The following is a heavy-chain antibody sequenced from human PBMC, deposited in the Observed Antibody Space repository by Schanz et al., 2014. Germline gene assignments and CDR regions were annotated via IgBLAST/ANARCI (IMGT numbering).Heavy chain of an antibody. J-gene: IGHJ6*04. CDR1: GFRFDDYA. CDR3: ARDLSSLIQGDV. V-gene: IGHV3-23*01. CDR2: ISGSGGST. Sequence: EVHLLESGGGLVQPGGSLRLSCAASGFRFDDYAMTWVRQAPGKGLEWVSGISGSGGSTYDADSVKGRFTISRDNSKNTLYLQMNSLRAEDTAVYFCARDLSSLIQGDVWGKGTTVTVSS. D-gene: IGHD2-2*01.